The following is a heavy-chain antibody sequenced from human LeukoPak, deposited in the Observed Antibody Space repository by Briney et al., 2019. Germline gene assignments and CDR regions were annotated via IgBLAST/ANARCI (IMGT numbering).Heavy chain of an antibody. CDR2: ISSSDSTI. Sequence: GGSRRLSGAASRCTFSTYSMNWIRQAPGKRPEWVSYISSSDSTIYYADSVKGRFTISRDNAKNSLYLQMNSLRAEDTAVYYCAVDYYDTSGYSRGFWGQGTLVTVSS. V-gene: IGHV3-48*01. CDR1: RCTFSTYS. D-gene: IGHD3-22*01. J-gene: IGHJ4*02. CDR3: AVDYYDTSGYSRGF.